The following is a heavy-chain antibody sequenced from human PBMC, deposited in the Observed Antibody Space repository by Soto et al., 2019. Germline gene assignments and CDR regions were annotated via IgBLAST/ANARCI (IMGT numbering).Heavy chain of an antibody. Sequence: PGGSLRLSCAASGFTFSSDWMHWVRQAPGKGLVWVSRINSDGSSPSYADSVKGRFTISRDNAKNTLYLQMNSLRAEDTAVYYCTRSKTSGYFDYWGQGTLVTVSS. D-gene: IGHD3-22*01. J-gene: IGHJ4*02. CDR3: TRSKTSGYFDY. V-gene: IGHV3-74*01. CDR2: INSDGSSP. CDR1: GFTFSSDW.